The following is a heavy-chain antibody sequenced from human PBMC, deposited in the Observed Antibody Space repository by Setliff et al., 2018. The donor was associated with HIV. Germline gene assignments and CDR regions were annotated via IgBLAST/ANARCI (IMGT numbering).Heavy chain of an antibody. CDR2: ISPNTGDT. D-gene: IGHD3-10*01. V-gene: IGHV1-2*02. J-gene: IGHJ5*02. CDR1: GYTFTAYF. Sequence: GASVKLSCKTAGYTFTAYFLQWVRQAPGQGLEWIGWISPNTGDTGIALKFQGRVTMTRDTSTSTTYLELDRLTYDDTAIYYCARGGYYTSGTWFDPWGQGTLVTVSS. CDR3: ARGGYYTSGTWFDP.